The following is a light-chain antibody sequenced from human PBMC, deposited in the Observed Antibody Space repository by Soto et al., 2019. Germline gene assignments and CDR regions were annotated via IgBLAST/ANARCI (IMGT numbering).Light chain of an antibody. Sequence: DIQMTQSPSSLSASVGDRVTITCRASQSISVYLNWYQRKPGKAPNLLIYAASSLQSGVPSRFTGGGSGTDLTLTISSLQPEDFATYYCQQSYSTPYTFGQGTKVDIK. CDR1: QSISVY. CDR3: QQSYSTPYT. CDR2: AAS. V-gene: IGKV1-39*01. J-gene: IGKJ2*01.